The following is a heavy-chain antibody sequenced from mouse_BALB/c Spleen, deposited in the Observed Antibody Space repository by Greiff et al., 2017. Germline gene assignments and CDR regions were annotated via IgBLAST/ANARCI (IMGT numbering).Heavy chain of an antibody. V-gene: IGHV1S81*02. CDR2: INPSNGRT. Sequence: QVQLQQPGAELVKPGASVKLSCKASGYTFTSYWMHWVKQRPGQGLEWIGEINPSNGRTNYNEKFKGKATFTADTSSNTAYMQLSSLTSEDSAVYYCARVNLAMDYWGQGTSVTVSS. J-gene: IGHJ4*01. CDR3: ARVNLAMDY. CDR1: GYTFTSYW.